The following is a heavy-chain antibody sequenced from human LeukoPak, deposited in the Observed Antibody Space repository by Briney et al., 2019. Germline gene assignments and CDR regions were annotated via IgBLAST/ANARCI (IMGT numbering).Heavy chain of an antibody. CDR2: ISYGGST. CDR3: ARQALWFFDH. CDR1: GGSITRNSNY. D-gene: IGHD2-21*01. Sequence: PSETLSLTCTVSGGSITRNSNYRAWIRQPPGRGLEWIGSISYGGSTYYSPSLESRVTISVDTSKNQFSLRLSSVTAADTAVYYCARQALWFFDHWGQGTLVTVSS. J-gene: IGHJ4*02. V-gene: IGHV4-39*01.